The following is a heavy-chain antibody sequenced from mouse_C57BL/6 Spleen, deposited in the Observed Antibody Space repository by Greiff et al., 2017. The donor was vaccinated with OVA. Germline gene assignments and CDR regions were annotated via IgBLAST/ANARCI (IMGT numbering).Heavy chain of an antibody. Sequence: EVQLVESGGDLVKPGGSLKLSCAASGFTFSSYGMYWVRQTPDKRLEWVATISSGGSYTYYPDSVKGRFTISRDNAKNTLYLQMSSLKSEDTAMYYCERPPYAYWGQGTLVTVSA. V-gene: IGHV5-6*01. CDR3: ERPPYAY. CDR1: GFTFSSYG. J-gene: IGHJ3*01. CDR2: ISSGGSYT.